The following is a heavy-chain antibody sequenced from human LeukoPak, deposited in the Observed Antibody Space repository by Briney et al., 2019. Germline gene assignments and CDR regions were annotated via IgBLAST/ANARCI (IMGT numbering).Heavy chain of an antibody. J-gene: IGHJ4*02. Sequence: GRSLRLSCAASGFTFSNYGIHWVRQAPGKGLEWVAVIWYDGSNKYYADSVKGRFTISRDNSKNTMYLQMNSLRVEDTAVYYCARLGSSWSIGYWGQGTQVTVSS. CDR1: GFTFSNYG. D-gene: IGHD6-13*01. V-gene: IGHV3-33*01. CDR2: IWYDGSNK. CDR3: ARLGSSWSIGY.